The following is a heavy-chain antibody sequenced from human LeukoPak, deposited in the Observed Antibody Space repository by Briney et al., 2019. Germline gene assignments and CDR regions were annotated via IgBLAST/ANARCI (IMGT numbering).Heavy chain of an antibody. D-gene: IGHD1-26*01. V-gene: IGHV3-23*01. J-gene: IGHJ4*02. Sequence: GGSLRLSCAASGFTFSNYGMIWVRQAPGKGLEWVSSISGSGGSAHYADSVKGRFTISRDNSKNTLYLQMDSLRAEDTAVYYCAKEARFQWELLEPKTNYFDYWGQGTLVTVSS. CDR1: GFTFSNYG. CDR2: ISGSGGSA. CDR3: AKEARFQWELLEPKTNYFDY.